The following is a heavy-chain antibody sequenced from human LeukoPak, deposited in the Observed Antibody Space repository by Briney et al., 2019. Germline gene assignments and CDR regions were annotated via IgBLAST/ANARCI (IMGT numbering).Heavy chain of an antibody. D-gene: IGHD3-10*01. V-gene: IGHV3-9*01. Sequence: PGRSLRLSCAASGFTFDDYAMHWVRQAPGKGLEWVSGISWNSGSIGYADSVKGRFTISRDNAKNSLYLQMNSLRAEDTALYYCARRYGSGSSYYYYYYGMDVWGQGTTVTASS. CDR1: GFTFDDYA. CDR3: ARRYGSGSSYYYYYYGMDV. J-gene: IGHJ6*02. CDR2: ISWNSGSI.